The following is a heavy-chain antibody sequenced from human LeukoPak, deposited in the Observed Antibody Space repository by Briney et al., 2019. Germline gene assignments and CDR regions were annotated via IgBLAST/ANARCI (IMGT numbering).Heavy chain of an antibody. CDR1: GFTFNAYS. Sequence: GGSLRLSCAASGFTFNAYSMGWVRQAPGKGLEWVSIISRASESIFYADSVKGRFTISRDNAKNSLYLQMNGLRAEDTAAYYCMRGATDTTRWFDPWGQGTLVTVSS. CDR2: ISRASESI. J-gene: IGHJ5*02. V-gene: IGHV3-21*01. D-gene: IGHD1-7*01. CDR3: MRGATDTTRWFDP.